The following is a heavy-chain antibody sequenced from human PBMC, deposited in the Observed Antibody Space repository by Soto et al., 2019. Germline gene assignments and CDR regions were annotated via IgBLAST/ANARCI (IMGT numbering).Heavy chain of an antibody. CDR2: IYFIGSP. CDR3: ARVDYYDDYGGHYFDY. V-gene: IGHV4-31*03. D-gene: IGHD3-22*01. CDR1: GASVTAGGYY. Sequence: TVSGASVTAGGYYWSWIRQHPGKVLEWIGFIYFIGSPSYNPSLKSRITMSLDTSKNQFSLNLTSVTAADTAVYFCARVDYYDDYGGHYFDYWGQGILVTVSS. J-gene: IGHJ4*02.